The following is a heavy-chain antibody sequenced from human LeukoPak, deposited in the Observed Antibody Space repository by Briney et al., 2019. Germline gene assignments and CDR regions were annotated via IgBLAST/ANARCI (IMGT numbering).Heavy chain of an antibody. CDR2: INHSGST. V-gene: IGHV4-34*01. CDR3: ARDESFGGWYNFDN. D-gene: IGHD6-19*01. Sequence: PSETLSLTCAVYGGSFSGYYWSWIRQPPGKGLEWIGEINHSGSTNYNPSLKSRVTISVDTSKNQFSLKLSSVTAADTAVYYCARDESFGGWYNFDNWGQGTLVTVSS. CDR1: GGSFSGYY. J-gene: IGHJ4*02.